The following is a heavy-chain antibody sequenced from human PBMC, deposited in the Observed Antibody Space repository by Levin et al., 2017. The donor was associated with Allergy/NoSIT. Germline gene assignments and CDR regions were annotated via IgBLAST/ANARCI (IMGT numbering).Heavy chain of an antibody. V-gene: IGHV3-21*01. CDR2: ISSSNIYI. CDR3: GALWFGDLLSNYYYGMDV. CDR1: GFTFSSYR. J-gene: IGHJ6*02. D-gene: IGHD3-10*01. Sequence: ASVKVSCAASGFTFSSYRMNWVRQAPGKGLEWVSSISSSNIYIHYADSVKGRFTISRDNAKNSLYLEMNSLRAEDTAVYYCGALWFGDLLSNYYYGMDVWGQGTTVTVSS.